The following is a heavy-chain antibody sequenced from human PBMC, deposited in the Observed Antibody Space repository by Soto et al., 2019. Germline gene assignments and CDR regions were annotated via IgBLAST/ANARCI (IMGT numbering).Heavy chain of an antibody. CDR2: IYHSGST. CDR1: GGSISSGGYS. V-gene: IGHV4-30-2*01. J-gene: IGHJ5*02. Sequence: SETLSLTCAVSGGSISSGGYSWSWIRQPPGKGLEWIGYIYHSGSTYYNPSLKSRVTISVDRSKNQFSLKLSSVTAADTAVYYCARLVVAANPDWFDPWGQGTLVTVSS. D-gene: IGHD2-15*01. CDR3: ARLVVAANPDWFDP.